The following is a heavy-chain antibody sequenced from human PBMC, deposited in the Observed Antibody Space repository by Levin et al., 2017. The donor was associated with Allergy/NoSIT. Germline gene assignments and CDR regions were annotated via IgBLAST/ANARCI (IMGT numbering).Heavy chain of an antibody. Sequence: GESLKISCEASGFSVTRGLTWVRQAPGKGLEWVAGFDSSYNSYYRQSVKGRFTVPRDPSQNMVYLQINSLRVEDTAVYFCTRWDGYADSWGRGTLVTVSS. CDR1: GFSVTRG. D-gene: IGHD5-18*01. CDR2: FDSSYNS. V-gene: IGHV3-53*01. CDR3: TRWDGYADS. J-gene: IGHJ5*01.